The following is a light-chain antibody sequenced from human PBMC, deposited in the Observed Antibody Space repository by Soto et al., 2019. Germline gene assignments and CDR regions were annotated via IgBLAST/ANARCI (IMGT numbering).Light chain of an antibody. J-gene: IGLJ2*01. V-gene: IGLV2-14*03. CDR1: SSDVGAYNY. CDR3: ASYACSSTVL. Sequence: QSALTQPASVSGSPGQSITISCTGTSSDVGAYNYVSWYQQHPGKAPKVMIYDVTNRPSGVSNRFSGSKSGNTASLTISGLQAEDEADYYCASYACSSTVLFGGGTKLTVL. CDR2: DVT.